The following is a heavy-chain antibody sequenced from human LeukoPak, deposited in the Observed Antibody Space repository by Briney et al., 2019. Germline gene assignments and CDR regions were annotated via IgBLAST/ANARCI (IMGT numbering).Heavy chain of an antibody. V-gene: IGHV1-69*01. Sequence: GSSVKVSCKASGGTFSSYAISWVRQAPGQGLEWMGGIILIFGTANYAQKLQGRVTITADESTSTAYMELSSLRSEDTAVYYCARVSGYCSSTSCYGSFDYWGQGTLVTVSS. CDR1: GGTFSSYA. CDR3: ARVSGYCSSTSCYGSFDY. D-gene: IGHD2-2*01. J-gene: IGHJ4*02. CDR2: IILIFGTA.